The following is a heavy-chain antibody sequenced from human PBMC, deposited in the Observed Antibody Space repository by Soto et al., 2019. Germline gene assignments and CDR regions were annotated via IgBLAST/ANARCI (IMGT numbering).Heavy chain of an antibody. CDR3: ARDRDYYDSSGYYYRYYYYGMDV. CDR1: GFTFSSYA. V-gene: IGHV3-30-3*01. D-gene: IGHD3-22*01. CDR2: ISYDGSNK. J-gene: IGHJ6*02. Sequence: VQLVESGGGVVQPGRSLRLSCAASGFTFSSYAMHWVRQAPGKGLEWVAVISYDGSNKYYADSVKGRFTISRDNSKNTLYLQMNSLRAEDTAVYYCARDRDYYDSSGYYYRYYYYGMDVWGQGTTVTVSS.